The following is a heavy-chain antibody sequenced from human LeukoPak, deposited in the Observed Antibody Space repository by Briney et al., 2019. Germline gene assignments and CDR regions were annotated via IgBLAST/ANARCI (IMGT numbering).Heavy chain of an antibody. J-gene: IGHJ4*02. CDR2: IYHSGST. CDR3: VSCSGGSCYSAGY. CDR1: GYSISSGYY. Sequence: SETLSLTCTVSGYSISSGYYWGWIRQPLGKGLEWIGSIYHSGSTYYNPSLKSRVTISVDTSKNQFSLKLSSVTAADTAVYYCVSCSGGSCYSAGYWGQGTLVTVSS. V-gene: IGHV4-38-2*02. D-gene: IGHD2-15*01.